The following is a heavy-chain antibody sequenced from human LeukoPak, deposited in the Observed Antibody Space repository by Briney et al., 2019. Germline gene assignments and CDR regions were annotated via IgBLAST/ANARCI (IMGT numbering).Heavy chain of an antibody. CDR1: GFTFSNSA. CDR3: AKDEYYGSGTYYIY. CDR2: ISGSGGYT. Sequence: GGSLRLSCAAAGFTFSNSAMSSVRQAQGKGLEWVSAISGSGGYTFYADSVKGRFTISRDNSKNTLYLQMNSLRAEDTAVYYCAKDEYYGSGTYYIYWGQGTLVTVSS. J-gene: IGHJ4*02. D-gene: IGHD3-10*01. V-gene: IGHV3-23*01.